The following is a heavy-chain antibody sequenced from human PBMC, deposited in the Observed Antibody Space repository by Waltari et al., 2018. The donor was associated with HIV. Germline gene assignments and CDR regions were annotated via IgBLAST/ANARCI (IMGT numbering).Heavy chain of an antibody. D-gene: IGHD3-22*01. Sequence: QVQLVQSGAEVKKPVACVTVSCKASGYNFHGYYMHWVRQAPGQGLGWVGWINPNSGGTNYGPKFQGRVTRTRDTSITTADMEVSRRGSDDTAVYYGARVPYYYDTSAYPDYWGQGTLVTVSS. CDR3: ARVPYYYDTSAYPDY. CDR1: GYNFHGYY. V-gene: IGHV1-2*02. CDR2: INPNSGGT. J-gene: IGHJ4*02.